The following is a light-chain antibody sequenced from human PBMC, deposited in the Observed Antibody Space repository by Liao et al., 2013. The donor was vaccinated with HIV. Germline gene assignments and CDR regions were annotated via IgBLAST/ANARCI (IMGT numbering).Light chain of an antibody. CDR3: QMWDHSSDHVV. CDR2: KDS. J-gene: IGLJ2*01. Sequence: SYELTQPPSVSVSPGQTARITCSGDALPKQYAYWYQQKPGQAPVLVIYKDSERPLGIPERFSGSSSGTTVTLTISGVQAEDEADYYCQMWDHSSDHVVFGGGTRLTVL. V-gene: IGLV3-25*03. CDR1: ALPKQY.